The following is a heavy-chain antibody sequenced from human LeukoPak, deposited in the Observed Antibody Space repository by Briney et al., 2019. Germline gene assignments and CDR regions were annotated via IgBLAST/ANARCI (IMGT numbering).Heavy chain of an antibody. CDR2: ISGDGGST. V-gene: IGHV3-43*02. CDR1: AFTFIDHG. CDR3: AKNWDRLDS. D-gene: IGHD1-14*01. Sequence: PGGSLRLSCAASAFTFIDHGMHWVRQAPGKGLEWVSLISGDGGSTYYADSVKGRFTISSDNSKNTLSLQMSTPRQEDTAVYYCAKNWDRLDSWGQGALVTVSS. J-gene: IGHJ4*02.